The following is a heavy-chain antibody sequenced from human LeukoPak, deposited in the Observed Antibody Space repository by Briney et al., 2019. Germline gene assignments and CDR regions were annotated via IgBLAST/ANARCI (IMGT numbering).Heavy chain of an antibody. CDR2: IRYDGSNE. V-gene: IGHV3-30*02. J-gene: IGHJ5*02. D-gene: IGHD5-24*01. CDR3: AREPGDGYRLSWFDP. Sequence: GGSLRLSCAASGFTFSSYGMHWVRQAPGKGLEWVSFIRYDGSNEYYADSVRGRFTISRDNSKNTLYLQMNSLRAEDTAVYYCAREPGDGYRLSWFDPWGQGTLVTVSS. CDR1: GFTFSSYG.